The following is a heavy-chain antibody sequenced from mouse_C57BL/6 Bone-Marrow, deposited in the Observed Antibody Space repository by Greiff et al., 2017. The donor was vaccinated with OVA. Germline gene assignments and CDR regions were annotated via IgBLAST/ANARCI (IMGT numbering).Heavy chain of an antibody. Sequence: EVKLVESGAELVRPGASVKLSCTASGFNIKDDYMHWVKQRPEQGLEWIGWIDPENGDTEYASKFQGKATITADTSSNTAYLQLSSLTSEDTAVYYCTSIYDGYYRYFDVWGTGTTVTVSS. D-gene: IGHD2-3*01. CDR1: GFNIKDDY. CDR3: TSIYDGYYRYFDV. CDR2: IDPENGDT. V-gene: IGHV14-4*01. J-gene: IGHJ1*03.